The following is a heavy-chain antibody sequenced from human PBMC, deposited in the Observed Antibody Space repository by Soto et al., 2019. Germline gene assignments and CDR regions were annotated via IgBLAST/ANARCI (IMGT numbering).Heavy chain of an antibody. V-gene: IGHV4-34*01. CDR1: GGSFSGYY. CDR3: ASFNFWSGYYNFDY. J-gene: IGHJ4*02. CDR2: INHSGST. Sequence: PSETLSLTCAVYGGSFSGYYWSWIRQPPGKGLEWIGEINHSGSTNYNPSLKSRVTISVDTSKNQFSPKLSSVTAADTAVYYCASFNFWSGYYNFDYWGQGTLVTVSS. D-gene: IGHD3-3*01.